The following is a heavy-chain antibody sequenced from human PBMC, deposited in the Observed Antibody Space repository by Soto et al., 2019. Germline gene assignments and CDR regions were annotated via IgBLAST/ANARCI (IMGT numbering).Heavy chain of an antibody. CDR1: GGTFGSYA. CDR3: ASQDSSTPTYYFDY. D-gene: IGHD6-13*01. CDR2: IIPIFGTA. V-gene: IGHV1-69*13. J-gene: IGHJ4*02. Sequence: SVKVCGESSGGTFGSYAISWVRQAPGQGLEWMGGIIPIFGTANYAQKFQGRVTITADESTSTAYMELSSLRPEDTAVYYCASQDSSTPTYYFDYWSQGTLVTVAS.